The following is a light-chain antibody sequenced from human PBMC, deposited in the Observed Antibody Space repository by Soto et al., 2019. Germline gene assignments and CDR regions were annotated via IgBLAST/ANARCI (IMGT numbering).Light chain of an antibody. CDR2: EVS. Sequence: QSVLTQPASVSGSPGQSITISCTGTSSDDGSYNLVSWYQQHPGKAPKLMIYEVSKRPSGVSNRFSGYKSGNTASLTISGLQAEDEADYYCCSYAGSSWVFGGGTKVTVL. CDR3: CSYAGSSWV. V-gene: IGLV2-23*02. CDR1: SSDDGSYNL. J-gene: IGLJ3*02.